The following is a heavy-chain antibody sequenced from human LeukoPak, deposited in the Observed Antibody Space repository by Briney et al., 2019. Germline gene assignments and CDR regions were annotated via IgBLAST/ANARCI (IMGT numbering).Heavy chain of an antibody. Sequence: SETLSLTCTVSGGSISSYYWSWIRQPPGKGLEWIGYIYYSGSTNYNPSLKSRVTMSVDTSKNQFSLKLSSVTAADTAVYYCASLGPVEPTSFDYWGQGTLVTVSS. J-gene: IGHJ4*02. V-gene: IGHV4-59*08. CDR3: ASLGPVEPTSFDY. CDR1: GGSISSYY. D-gene: IGHD3-16*01. CDR2: IYYSGST.